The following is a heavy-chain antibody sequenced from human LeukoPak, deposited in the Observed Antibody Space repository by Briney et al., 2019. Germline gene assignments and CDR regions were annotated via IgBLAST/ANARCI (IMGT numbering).Heavy chain of an antibody. J-gene: IGHJ5*02. CDR1: GGSVSSYY. CDR3: ARDGGYSSSWYYWFDP. CDR2: IYYSGST. D-gene: IGHD6-13*01. Sequence: PSETLSLTCTVSGGSVSSYYWSWIRQPPGKGLEWIGYIYYSGSTNYNPSLKSRVTISVDTSKNQFSLKLSSVTAADTAVYYCARDGGYSSSWYYWFDPWGQGTLVTVSS. V-gene: IGHV4-59*02.